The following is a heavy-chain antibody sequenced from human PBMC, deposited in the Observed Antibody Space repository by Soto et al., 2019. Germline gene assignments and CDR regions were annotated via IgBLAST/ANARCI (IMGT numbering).Heavy chain of an antibody. Sequence: QVQLVESGGGVVQPGRSLRLSCAASGFTFSSYAVHWVRQAPGKGLEWLAIISYDGGNKYYADSVKGRFTISRDNSKNTLYLQMNSLRAEDTSVFYCAREAESLDYWGQGTLVTVSS. V-gene: IGHV3-30-3*01. D-gene: IGHD6-25*01. CDR2: ISYDGGNK. J-gene: IGHJ4*02. CDR1: GFTFSSYA. CDR3: AREAESLDY.